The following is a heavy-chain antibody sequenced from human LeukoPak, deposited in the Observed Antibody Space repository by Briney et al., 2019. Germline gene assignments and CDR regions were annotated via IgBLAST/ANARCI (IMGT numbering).Heavy chain of an antibody. CDR3: ARVAGNYWYFDL. CDR1: GGTFSSYA. V-gene: IGHV1-69*13. CDR2: IIPIFGTA. D-gene: IGHD6-19*01. Sequence: SVKVSCKASGGTFSSYAISWVRQAPGQGLEWMGGIIPIFGTANYAQKFQGRVTITADESTSTAYMELSGLRSEDTAVYYCARVAGNYWYFDLWGRGTLVTVSS. J-gene: IGHJ2*01.